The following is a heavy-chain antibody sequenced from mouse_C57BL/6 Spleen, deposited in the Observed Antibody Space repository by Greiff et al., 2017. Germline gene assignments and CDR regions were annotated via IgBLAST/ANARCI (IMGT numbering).Heavy chain of an antibody. V-gene: IGHV1-64*01. CDR1: GYTFTSYW. J-gene: IGHJ2*01. Sequence: QVQLQQSGAELVKPGASVKLSCKASGYTFTSYWMHWVKQRPGQGLEWIGMIHPNSGSTNYNEKFKSKATLTVDKSSSTAYMQPSSLTSEDSAVXYCARITTVVATDYWGQGTTLTVSS. CDR2: IHPNSGST. CDR3: ARITTVVATDY. D-gene: IGHD1-1*01.